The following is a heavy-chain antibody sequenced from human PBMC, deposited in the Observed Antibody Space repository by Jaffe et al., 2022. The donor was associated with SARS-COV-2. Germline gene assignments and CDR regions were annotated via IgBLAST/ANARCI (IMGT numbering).Heavy chain of an antibody. CDR3: ARDSGSWADAFDI. V-gene: IGHV3-7*01. CDR1: GFTFSSYW. CDR2: IKQDGSEK. Sequence: EVQLVESGGGLVQPGGSLRLSCAASGFTFSSYWMSWVRQAPGKGLEWVANIKQDGSEKYYVDSVKGRFTISRDNAKNSLYLQMNSLRAEDTAVYYCARDSGSWADAFDIWGQGTMVTVSS. D-gene: IGHD2-15*01. J-gene: IGHJ3*02.